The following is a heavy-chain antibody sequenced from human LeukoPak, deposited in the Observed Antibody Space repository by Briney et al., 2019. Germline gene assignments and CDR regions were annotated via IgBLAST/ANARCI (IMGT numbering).Heavy chain of an antibody. CDR3: ARGSGHYYDSSGRWEFDY. CDR1: GGTFSSYA. J-gene: IGHJ4*02. CDR2: IIPIFGTA. Sequence: SVKVSCKASGGTFSSYAISWVRQAPGQGLEWMGGIIPIFGTANYAQKFQGRVTITADESTSTAYMELSSLRSEDTAVYYCARGSGHYYDSSGRWEFDYWGQGTLVTVSS. D-gene: IGHD3-22*01. V-gene: IGHV1-69*13.